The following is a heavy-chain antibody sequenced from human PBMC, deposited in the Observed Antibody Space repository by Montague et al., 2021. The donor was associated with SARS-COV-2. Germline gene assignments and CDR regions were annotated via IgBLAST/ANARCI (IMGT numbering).Heavy chain of an antibody. J-gene: IGHJ5*02. CDR2: IYYRGST. Sequence: YYWSWIRQPPGKRLEWIGYIYYRGSTNYNPSLESRVTMSIDTSRNQFSLKLRSVTAADTAVYFCAREGLHNWFDPWGQGTLVIVSS. V-gene: IGHV4-59*01. CDR1: YY. CDR3: AREGLHNWFDP.